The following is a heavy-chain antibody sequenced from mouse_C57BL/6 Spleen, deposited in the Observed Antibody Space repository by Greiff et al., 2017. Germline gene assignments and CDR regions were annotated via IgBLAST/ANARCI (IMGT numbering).Heavy chain of an antibody. D-gene: IGHD1-1*01. CDR1: GFTFSDYG. J-gene: IGHJ4*01. CDR3: ARHGYYGSSPYAMDY. CDR2: ISNLAYSI. Sequence: DVHLVESGGGLVQPGGSLKLSCAASGFTFSDYGMAWVRQAPRKGPEWVAFISNLAYSIYYADTVTGRFTISRENAKNTLYLEMSRLRSEDTAMYYCARHGYYGSSPYAMDYWGQGTSVTVSS. V-gene: IGHV5-15*01.